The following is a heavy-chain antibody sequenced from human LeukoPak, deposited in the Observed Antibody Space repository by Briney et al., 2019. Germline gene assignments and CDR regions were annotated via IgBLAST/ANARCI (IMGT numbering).Heavy chain of an antibody. Sequence: GGSLRLSCAASGFTFSSYWMSWVRQAPGKGLEWVANIKQDGSEKYYADSVKGRFTISRDNSKNTLYLQMNSLRAEDTAVYYCAEKDYGAPHDAFDIWGQGTMVTVSS. CDR1: GFTFSSYW. J-gene: IGHJ3*02. CDR3: AEKDYGAPHDAFDI. D-gene: IGHD4-17*01. CDR2: IKQDGSEK. V-gene: IGHV3-7*01.